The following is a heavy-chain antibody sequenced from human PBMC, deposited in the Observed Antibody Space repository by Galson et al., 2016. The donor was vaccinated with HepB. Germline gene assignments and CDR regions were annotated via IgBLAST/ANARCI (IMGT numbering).Heavy chain of an antibody. Sequence: SLRLSCAASGFIFDIDGVSWVRQAPGKGLEWVSAIRDRDGSTYFGDSAKGRFTISTDSSRTTVYLQMNSLRVEDTARYYCARMPWRPDMHRIWGQGTVVTVSA. D-gene: IGHD2-2*01. J-gene: IGHJ3*02. CDR3: ARMPWRPDMHRI. V-gene: IGHV3-23*01. CDR1: GFIFDIDG. CDR2: IRDRDGST.